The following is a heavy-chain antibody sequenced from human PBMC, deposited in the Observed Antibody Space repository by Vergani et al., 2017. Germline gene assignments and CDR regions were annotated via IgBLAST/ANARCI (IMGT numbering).Heavy chain of an antibody. V-gene: IGHV1-69*12. Sequence: QVQLVQSGAEVKKPGSSVKVSCKASGGTFSSYAISWVRQAPGQGLEWMGGIIPIFGTANYAQKFQGRVTITADESTSTAYMELSSVTAADTAVYYCASPTMIDRGGRLDAFDIWGQGTMVTVSS. J-gene: IGHJ3*02. CDR1: GGTFSSYA. CDR3: ASPTMIDRGGRLDAFDI. D-gene: IGHD3-22*01. CDR2: IIPIFGTA.